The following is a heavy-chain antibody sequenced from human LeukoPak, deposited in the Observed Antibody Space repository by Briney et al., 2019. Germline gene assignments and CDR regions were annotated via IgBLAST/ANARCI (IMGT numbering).Heavy chain of an antibody. V-gene: IGHV4-34*01. CDR1: GGSVSGYY. CDR2: INHSGST. D-gene: IGHD2-2*01. J-gene: IGHJ6*03. Sequence: MTSETLSLTCAVYGGSVSGYYCSWIRQPPGKGLEWIGEINHSGSTNYNPSLNSRVTISVDTSKNQFSLKLSSVTAADTAVYYCARVFADLAAAILGYYYYYYMDVWGKGTTVTVSS. CDR3: ARVFADLAAAILGYYYYYYMDV.